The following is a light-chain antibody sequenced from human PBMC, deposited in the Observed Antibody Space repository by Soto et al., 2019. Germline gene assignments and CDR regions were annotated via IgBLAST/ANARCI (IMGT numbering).Light chain of an antibody. CDR2: AAS. CDR1: QSISNY. Sequence: DMEMTQSPSSLSAFVGDRVTITCRASQSISNYLNWYQHKPGKVPKLLIYAASSLQSGVPTRFSGSGSGTDFTLTINSLQPEDFATYYCQQSYGTPLTFGGGPRLRSN. CDR3: QQSYGTPLT. V-gene: IGKV1-39*01. J-gene: IGKJ4*01.